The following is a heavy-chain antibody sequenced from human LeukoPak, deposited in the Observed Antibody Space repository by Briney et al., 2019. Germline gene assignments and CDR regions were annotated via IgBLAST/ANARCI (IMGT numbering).Heavy chain of an antibody. CDR1: GYSFTSYW. Sequence: RGESLKISCKGSGYSFTSYWIGWVRQLPGKGLEWMGIIYPGDSDTRYSPSFQGQVTISADKSISTAYLQWSSLKASDTAMYYCARHHTETPEYCSSTSCYTDAFDIWGQGTMVTVSS. D-gene: IGHD2-2*02. CDR3: ARHHTETPEYCSSTSCYTDAFDI. CDR2: IYPGDSDT. V-gene: IGHV5-51*01. J-gene: IGHJ3*02.